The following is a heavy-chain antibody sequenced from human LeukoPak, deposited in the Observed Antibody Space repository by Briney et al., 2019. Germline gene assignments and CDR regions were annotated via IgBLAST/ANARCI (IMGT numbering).Heavy chain of an antibody. CDR3: ARDRLGGDLTGESLY. D-gene: IGHD4-17*01. CDR1: GYPFANFS. Sequence: ASVKVSCKASGYPFANFSLTWVRQAPGQGLEWMGWISAYNGNTHYAQKFRGRLTMTTDTSTTTAYLELRSLKSDDTAVYYCARDRLGGDLTGESLYWGQGTLVTVSS. V-gene: IGHV1-18*01. CDR2: ISAYNGNT. J-gene: IGHJ4*02.